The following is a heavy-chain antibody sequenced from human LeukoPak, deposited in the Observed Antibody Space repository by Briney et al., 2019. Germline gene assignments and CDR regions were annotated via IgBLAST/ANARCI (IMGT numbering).Heavy chain of an antibody. D-gene: IGHD2-15*01. V-gene: IGHV3-48*04. J-gene: IGHJ4*02. CDR3: ARKGYFNNQPLDQ. CDR2: ISSSGSTI. Sequence: GGSLRLSCAASGFTFSSYSMNWVRQAPGKGLEWVSYISSSGSTIYYADSVKGRFTISRDNAKKSLYLQMNSLRAEDTAVYYCARKGYFNNQPLDQWGQGTLVTASA. CDR1: GFTFSSYS.